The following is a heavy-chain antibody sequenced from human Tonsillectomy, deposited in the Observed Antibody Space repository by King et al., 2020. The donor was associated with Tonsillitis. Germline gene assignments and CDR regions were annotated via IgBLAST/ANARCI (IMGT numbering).Heavy chain of an antibody. J-gene: IGHJ4*02. Sequence: VQLVESGGGVVQPGGSLRLSCAASGFTFSNYGMHWVRQAPGKGLDWVAVIWYDGSNKFYAESVEGRFTISRDNSKNTLFLQMNSLRSEDTAVYYCATGLPQYDFWSVYYTGDSWGQGTLVAVSS. V-gene: IGHV3-33*01. CDR3: ATGLPQYDFWSVYYTGDS. CDR1: GFTFSNYG. CDR2: IWYDGSNK. D-gene: IGHD3-3*01.